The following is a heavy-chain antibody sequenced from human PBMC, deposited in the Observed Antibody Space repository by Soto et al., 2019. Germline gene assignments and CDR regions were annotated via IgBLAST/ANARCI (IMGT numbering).Heavy chain of an antibody. D-gene: IGHD6-13*01. V-gene: IGHV5-10-1*01. Sequence: GESLKISCKGSGYSFTSYWISWVRQMPGKGLEWMGRIDPSDSYTNYSPSSQGHVTISADESISTAYLQWSSLKASDTAMYYCARQQDAYYGMDVWGQGTTVTVS. CDR2: IDPSDSYT. CDR3: ARQQDAYYGMDV. CDR1: GYSFTSYW. J-gene: IGHJ6*02.